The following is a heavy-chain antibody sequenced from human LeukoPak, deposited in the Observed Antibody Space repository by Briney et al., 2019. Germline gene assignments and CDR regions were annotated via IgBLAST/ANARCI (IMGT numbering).Heavy chain of an antibody. J-gene: IGHJ4*02. CDR3: ARPNTDAAGYYFDY. D-gene: IGHD6-13*01. Sequence: VASVKVSCKASGYTFIDYGVGWVRQAPGQGLEWMGWIDTYRGSANYAQNLQGRVTVTTDTSTTTVYMELGSLRFDDTAVYYCARPNTDAAGYYFDYWGQGTLVTVSS. V-gene: IGHV1-18*01. CDR2: IDTYRGSA. CDR1: GYTFIDYG.